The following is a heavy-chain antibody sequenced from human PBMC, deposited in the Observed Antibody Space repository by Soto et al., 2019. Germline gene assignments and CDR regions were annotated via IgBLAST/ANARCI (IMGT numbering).Heavy chain of an antibody. J-gene: IGHJ5*02. V-gene: IGHV3-48*03. Sequence: GGSLRLSCVASGFTFTSYEMNWVRQAPGKGLEWVAKISSSSSSTFYADSVKGRFVISRDNIKSSVSLHLNNLRAEDTAAYYCTRRVIVAVSDAIPDWFDPWGPGTLVTVSS. CDR2: ISSSSSST. CDR1: GFTFTSYE. CDR3: TRRVIVAVSDAIPDWFDP. D-gene: IGHD2-2*01.